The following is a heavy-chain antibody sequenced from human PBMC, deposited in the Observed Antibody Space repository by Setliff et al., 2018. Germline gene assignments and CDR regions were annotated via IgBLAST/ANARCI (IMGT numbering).Heavy chain of an antibody. D-gene: IGHD3-3*01. CDR3: ARLYRPESRYYFFDY. V-gene: IGHV3-21*01. J-gene: IGHJ4*02. CDR2: IYTNGSSI. Sequence: PGESLKISCAASGFTFSSYNMNWVRQAPGKGLEWIPTIYTNGSSIFYADSVKGRFTISRDNAKNSLYLQMNSLRAEDTAVYYCARLYRPESRYYFFDYWGQGTLVTVS. CDR1: GFTFSSYN.